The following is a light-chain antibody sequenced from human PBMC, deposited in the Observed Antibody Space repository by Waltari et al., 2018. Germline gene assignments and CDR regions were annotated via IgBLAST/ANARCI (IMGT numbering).Light chain of an antibody. V-gene: IGKV2-28*01. Sequence: DIVMTQSPLSLPVTPGEPASISCRSSQSLLHSNGYNYLDWYLQKPGQSPPLLIYLGSNRASGVPDRFSGRGSGTDFTLKISRVEAEDVGVYYCMQALQTPLTFGGGTKVESK. CDR1: QSLLHSNGYNY. J-gene: IGKJ4*01. CDR2: LGS. CDR3: MQALQTPLT.